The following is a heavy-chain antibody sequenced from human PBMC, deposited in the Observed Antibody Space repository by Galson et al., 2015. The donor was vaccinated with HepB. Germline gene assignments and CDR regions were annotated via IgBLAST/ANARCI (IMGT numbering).Heavy chain of an antibody. J-gene: IGHJ1*01. V-gene: IGHV1-3*01. D-gene: IGHD3-22*01. Sequence: SVKVSCKASGYTFTRYAMHWVRQAPGQRLEWMGWINAGNGNTKYSQKFQGRVTITRDTSASTAYMELSSLRSEDTAVYYCAREPDYYDSSGYYYVHFQHWGQGTLVTVSS. CDR2: INAGNGNT. CDR3: AREPDYYDSSGYYYVHFQH. CDR1: GYTFTRYA.